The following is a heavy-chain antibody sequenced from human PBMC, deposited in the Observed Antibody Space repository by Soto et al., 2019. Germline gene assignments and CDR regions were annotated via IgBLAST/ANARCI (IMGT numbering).Heavy chain of an antibody. Sequence: PSETLSLTCTVSGGSISSYYWSWIRQPPGKGLEWIGYIYYSGSTNYNPSLKSRVTISVDTSKNQFSQKLNSMTAADTAVYYCARHNYGSGSTYFDYWGQGTLVTVSS. CDR2: IYYSGST. CDR3: ARHNYGSGSTYFDY. V-gene: IGHV4-59*08. D-gene: IGHD3-10*01. J-gene: IGHJ4*02. CDR1: GGSISSYY.